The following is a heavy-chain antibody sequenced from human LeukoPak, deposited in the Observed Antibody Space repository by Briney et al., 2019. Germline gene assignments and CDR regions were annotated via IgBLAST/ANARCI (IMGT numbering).Heavy chain of an antibody. CDR3: ARWFGKTLAGVY. D-gene: IGHD3-10*01. Sequence: SETLSLTCTVSGGSISSYYWSWIRQPPGKGLEWIGYSYNSGSTTPHPSLKSRVTISVDTSKNQFSLRLRSVTAADTAVYYCARWFGKTLAGVYWGEGTLVTVSS. V-gene: IGHV4-59*08. CDR1: GGSISSYY. J-gene: IGHJ4*02. CDR2: SYNSGST.